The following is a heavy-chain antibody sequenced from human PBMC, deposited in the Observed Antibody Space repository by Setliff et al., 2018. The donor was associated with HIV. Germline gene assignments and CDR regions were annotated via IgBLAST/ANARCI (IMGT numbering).Heavy chain of an antibody. Sequence: PSETLSLTCTVSGGPISTGGYFWPWIRKSPGQRLEWIGRIYVTRSTKYNPSLKSRVTMSIQPSKNQFSLTLTSVTAADTALYYCARQQTALFVDYWGQGTRVTVSS. CDR1: GGPISTGGYF. J-gene: IGHJ4*02. D-gene: IGHD2-21*01. CDR2: IYVTRST. V-gene: IGHV4-61*02. CDR3: ARQQTALFVDY.